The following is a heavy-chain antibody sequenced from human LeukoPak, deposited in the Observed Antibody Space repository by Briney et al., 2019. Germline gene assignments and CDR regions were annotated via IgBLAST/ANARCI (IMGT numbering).Heavy chain of an antibody. V-gene: IGHV4-38-2*01. CDR3: ARLRYGNYFDY. CDR2: IYHSGST. D-gene: IGHD4-17*01. J-gene: IGHJ4*02. CDR1: GYSFRSGYY. Sequence: SETLSLTCAVSGYSFRSGYYWGWIRQPPGKGLEWIGSIYHSGSTYYNPSLKSRVNISIDTSKNQFSLKLSSVTAANTAVNYCARLRYGNYFDYWGQGTLVTVSS.